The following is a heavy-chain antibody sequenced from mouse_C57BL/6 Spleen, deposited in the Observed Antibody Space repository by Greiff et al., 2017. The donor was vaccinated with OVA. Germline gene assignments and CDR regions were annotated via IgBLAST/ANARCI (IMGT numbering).Heavy chain of an antibody. Sequence: EVMLVESGGGLVKPGGSLKLSCAASGFTFSSYAMSWVRQTPEKRLEWVATISDGGSYTYYPAHVKGRFTISRDNAKNNLYLQMSHLKSEDTAMYYCERDRKLGEYYFDYWGQGTTLTVSS. D-gene: IGHD4-1*01. CDR2: ISDGGSYT. V-gene: IGHV5-4*01. CDR3: ERDRKLGEYYFDY. CDR1: GFTFSSYA. J-gene: IGHJ2*01.